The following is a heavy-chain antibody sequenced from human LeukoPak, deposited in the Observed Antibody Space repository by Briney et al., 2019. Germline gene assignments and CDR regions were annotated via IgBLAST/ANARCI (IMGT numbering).Heavy chain of an antibody. V-gene: IGHV1-18*01. J-gene: IGHJ4*02. Sequence: ASVKVSCKASGYTFTSYGISWVRQAPGQGLEWMGWISGYNGNTNYAQKVQGRVTLTTDTSTSTAYMELRSLRAEDTAAYYCAKDGNWARFENWGQGTLVTVSS. CDR2: ISGYNGNT. CDR3: AKDGNWARFEN. CDR1: GYTFTSYG. D-gene: IGHD7-27*01.